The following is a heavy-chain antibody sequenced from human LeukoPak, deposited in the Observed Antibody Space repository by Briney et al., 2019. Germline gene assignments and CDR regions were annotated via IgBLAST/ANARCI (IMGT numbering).Heavy chain of an antibody. CDR2: ISGSGGST. V-gene: IGHV3-23*01. J-gene: IGHJ5*02. CDR1: GFTFSSYA. Sequence: GGSLRLSCAASGFTFSSYAMSWVRQAPGKGLEWVSAISGSGGSTYYADSVKGRFTISRDNSKNTLYLQMNSLRAEDTAVYYCAKGNADKPPYASWQWYHWGQGTLVTVSS. D-gene: IGHD2-2*01. CDR3: AKGNADKPPYASWQWYH.